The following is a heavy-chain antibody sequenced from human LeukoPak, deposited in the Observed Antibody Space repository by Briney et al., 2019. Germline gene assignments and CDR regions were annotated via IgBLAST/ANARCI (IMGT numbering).Heavy chain of an antibody. CDR2: IIPIFGTA. Sequence: GASVKVSCKASGGTFSSYAISWVRQAPGQGLEWMGGIIPIFGTANYAQKFQGRVTITADESTSTAYMELSSLRSEDTAVYYCARTPGQQLGLDYWGQGTLVTVSS. J-gene: IGHJ4*02. V-gene: IGHV1-69*13. CDR1: GGTFSSYA. D-gene: IGHD6-13*01. CDR3: ARTPGQQLGLDY.